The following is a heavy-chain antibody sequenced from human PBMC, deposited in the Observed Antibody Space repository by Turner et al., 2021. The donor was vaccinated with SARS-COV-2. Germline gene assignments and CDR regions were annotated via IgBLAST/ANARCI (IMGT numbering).Heavy chain of an antibody. V-gene: IGHV3-30*04. CDR3: ARGEYYYGSSGYYNPNWFDP. D-gene: IGHD3-22*01. CDR2: ISYDGSNK. Sequence: QVQLVASGGGVVQPGRSLRLSCAASGFPFSRYAMHWVRQAPGKGLEWVAVISYDGSNKYYADSVKGRFTISRDNSKNTLYLQMNSLRAEDTAVYFCARGEYYYGSSGYYNPNWFDPWGQGTLVTVSS. CDR1: GFPFSRYA. J-gene: IGHJ5*02.